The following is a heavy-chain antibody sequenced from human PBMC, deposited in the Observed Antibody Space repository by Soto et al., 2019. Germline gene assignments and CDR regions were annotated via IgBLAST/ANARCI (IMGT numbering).Heavy chain of an antibody. CDR3: TRSNEGVTDA. V-gene: IGHV3-73*01. J-gene: IGHJ5*02. CDR1: GFTFSGST. Sequence: GGSLRLSCAASGFTFSGSTMHWVRQASGKGLEWVGRIRSKAYTYATAYAASVKGRFTISGDDSKNTAYLQMNSLKADDTAVYYCTRSNEGVTDAWGQGTLVTVSS. D-gene: IGHD2-21*02. CDR2: IRSKAYTYAT.